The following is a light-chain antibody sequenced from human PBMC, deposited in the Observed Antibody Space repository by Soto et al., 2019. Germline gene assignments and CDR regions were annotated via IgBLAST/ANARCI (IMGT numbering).Light chain of an antibody. CDR3: SSYTRSSIPV. V-gene: IGLV2-14*01. J-gene: IGLJ1*01. Sequence: QSVLTQPASVSGSPGQSITISCTGTSSDVGGYDYVSWYQQHPGKAPTLLIYDVINRPSGVSFRFSGSKSGNTASLTISGLQAEDEAEYYCSSYTRSSIPVFGTGTKVTVL. CDR1: SSDVGGYDY. CDR2: DVI.